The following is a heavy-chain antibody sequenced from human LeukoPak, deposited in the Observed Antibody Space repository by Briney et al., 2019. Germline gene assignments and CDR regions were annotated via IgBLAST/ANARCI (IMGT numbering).Heavy chain of an antibody. V-gene: IGHV1-8*01. CDR1: GYTFTSYD. CDR2: MNPNSGNT. J-gene: IGHJ3*02. Sequence: GASVKVSCKASGYTFTSYDINWVRQATGQGLEWMGWMNPNSGNTGCAQKFQGRVTMTRNTSISTAYMELSSLGSEDTAVYYCARWRRDGYNFAFDIWGQGTMVTVSS. CDR3: ARWRRDGYNFAFDI. D-gene: IGHD5-24*01.